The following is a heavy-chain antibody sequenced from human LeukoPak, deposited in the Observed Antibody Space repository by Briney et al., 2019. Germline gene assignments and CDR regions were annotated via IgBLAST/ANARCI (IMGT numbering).Heavy chain of an antibody. CDR1: GYTFTSYG. CDR3: ARVPPKGVALLKPFDY. CDR2: ISAYNGNT. Sequence: GASVKVSCKASGYTFTSYGISWVRQAPGQGLEWMGWISAYNGNTNYAQKLQGRVTMTTDTSTSTAYMELRSLRSDDTAVYYCARVPPKGVALLKPFDYWGQGTLVTVSS. J-gene: IGHJ4*02. V-gene: IGHV1-18*01. D-gene: IGHD1-26*01.